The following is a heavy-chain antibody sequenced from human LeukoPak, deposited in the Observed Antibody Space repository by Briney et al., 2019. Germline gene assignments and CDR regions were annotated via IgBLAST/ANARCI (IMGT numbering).Heavy chain of an antibody. CDR1: GCIFNTFW. D-gene: IGHD3-10*01. J-gene: IGHJ3*01. Sequence: GGSLRLSCAASGCIFNTFWMNWVRLTRGKGLEWVAKINQDGGDMYYVGSVKGRFFVSRDNARNLVYLQMNSLRVDDTAVYYCASHFPGIGRGTFDFWGQGTIIIVSS. CDR2: INQDGGDM. CDR3: ASHFPGIGRGTFDF. V-gene: IGHV3-7*03.